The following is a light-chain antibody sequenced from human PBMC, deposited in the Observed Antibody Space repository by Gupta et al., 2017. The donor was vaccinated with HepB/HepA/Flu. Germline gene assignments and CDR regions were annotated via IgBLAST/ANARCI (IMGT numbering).Light chain of an antibody. V-gene: IGKV4-1*01. Sequence: DIVMTQSPDSLAVSLGERATINCKSSQNPLYSNKKNYLAWYQKKAGQPPKLLIYWASTRESGVPDRFSGSESGTDFPLTISNVQAEDVAVYYCQQYYDLPVTFGQGTRLEIK. CDR1: QNPLYSNKKNY. J-gene: IGKJ5*01. CDR2: WAS. CDR3: QQYYDLPVT.